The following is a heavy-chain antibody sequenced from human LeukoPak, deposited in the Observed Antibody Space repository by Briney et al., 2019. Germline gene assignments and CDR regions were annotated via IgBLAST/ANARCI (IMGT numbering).Heavy chain of an antibody. CDR2: IYYSGST. V-gene: IGHV4-59*01. D-gene: IGHD3-10*01. Sequence: SETLSLTCTVSGSSISSYYWSWIRQPPGKGLEWIGYIYYSGSTNYNPSLKSRVTISVDTSKNQFSLKLSSVTAADTAVYYCANYGSGGGFDYWGQGTLVTVSS. CDR3: ANYGSGGGFDY. J-gene: IGHJ4*02. CDR1: GSSISSYY.